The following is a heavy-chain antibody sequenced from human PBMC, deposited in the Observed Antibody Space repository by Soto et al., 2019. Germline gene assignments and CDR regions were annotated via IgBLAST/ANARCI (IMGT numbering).Heavy chain of an antibody. J-gene: IGHJ4*02. Sequence: PRESLKISCKGSGYSFTSYWISWVRQMPGKGLEWMGRIDPSDSYTNYSPSFQGHVTISADKSISTAYLQWSSLKASDTAMYYCARTNQPPPEYSSSWQFDYWGQGTLVTVSS. CDR1: GYSFTSYW. CDR3: ARTNQPPPEYSSSWQFDY. V-gene: IGHV5-10-1*01. D-gene: IGHD6-13*01. CDR2: IDPSDSYT.